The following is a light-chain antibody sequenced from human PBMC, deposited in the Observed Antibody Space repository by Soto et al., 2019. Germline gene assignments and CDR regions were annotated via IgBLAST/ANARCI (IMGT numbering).Light chain of an antibody. Sequence: KLMSQSPTTLSVSPGERVTLSCRASQKIHNHKSWFLQNPGQTPRLLIYDAIIRAPDVPARFSGSWSGTEFTLTINSLQSEDFAGYCCQQYDAWPLTFGGGKKVDIK. V-gene: IGKV3-15*01. CDR3: QQYDAWPLT. J-gene: IGKJ4*01. CDR1: QKIHNH. CDR2: DAI.